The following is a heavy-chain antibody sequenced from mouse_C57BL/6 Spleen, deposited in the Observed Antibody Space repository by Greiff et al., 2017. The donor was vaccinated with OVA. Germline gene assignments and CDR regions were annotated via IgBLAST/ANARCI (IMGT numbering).Heavy chain of an antibody. CDR2: ISYDGSN. D-gene: IGHD1-1*01. J-gene: IGHJ2*01. V-gene: IGHV3-6*01. CDR1: GYSITSGYY. CDR3: ARFTTVVAGDY. Sequence: EVKLMESGPGLVKPSQSLSLTCSVTGYSITSGYYWNWIRQFPGNKLEWMGYISYDGSNNYNPSLKNRISITRDTSKNQFFLKLNSVTTEDTATYYCARFTTVVAGDYWGQGTTLTVSS.